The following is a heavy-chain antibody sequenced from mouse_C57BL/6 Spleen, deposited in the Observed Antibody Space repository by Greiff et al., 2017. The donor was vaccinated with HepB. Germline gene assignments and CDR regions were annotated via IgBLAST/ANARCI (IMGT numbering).Heavy chain of an antibody. V-gene: IGHV5-4*01. CDR3: ARDGNYGKNYFDY. D-gene: IGHD1-1*02. CDR1: GFTFSSYA. CDR2: ISDGGSYT. Sequence: EVKLMESGGGLVKPGGSLKLSCAASGFTFSSYAMSWVRQTPEKRLEWVATISDGGSYTYYPDNVKGRFTISRDNAKNNLYLQMSHLKSEDTAMYYCARDGNYGKNYFDYWGQGTTLTVSS. J-gene: IGHJ2*01.